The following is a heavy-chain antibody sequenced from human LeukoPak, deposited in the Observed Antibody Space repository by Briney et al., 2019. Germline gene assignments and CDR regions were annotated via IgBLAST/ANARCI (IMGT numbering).Heavy chain of an antibody. J-gene: IGHJ4*02. D-gene: IGHD7-27*01. V-gene: IGHV3-23*01. CDR3: AIDPNWGTHS. CDR2: IGSSGGGI. Sequence: GGSLRLSCAASGFTISTYTINWVRHPPGKRLEWVSIIGSSGGGIHYADSVKGRFTISRDNSKNALYLQMNSLRVEDTAVYYCAIDPNWGTHSWGQGVLVTVSS. CDR1: GFTISTYT.